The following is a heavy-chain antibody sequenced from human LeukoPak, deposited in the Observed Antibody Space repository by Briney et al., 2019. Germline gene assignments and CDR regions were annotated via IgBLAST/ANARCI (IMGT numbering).Heavy chain of an antibody. V-gene: IGHV3-30-3*01. J-gene: IGHJ3*02. Sequence: GRSLRLSCAASGFTLSSYAMHWVRQAPGKGLEWVAVISYDGSNKYYADSVKGRFTISRDNSKTTLYLQMNSLRAEDTAVYYCARGGIQLWLRVGAFDIWGQGTMVTVSS. CDR3: ARGGIQLWLRVGAFDI. CDR1: GFTLSSYA. D-gene: IGHD5-18*01. CDR2: ISYDGSNK.